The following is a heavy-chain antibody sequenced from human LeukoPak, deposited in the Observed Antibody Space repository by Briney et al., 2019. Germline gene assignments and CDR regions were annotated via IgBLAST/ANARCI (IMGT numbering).Heavy chain of an antibody. V-gene: IGHV3-30*03. CDR3: ARDSSGWYRPDQGSDY. J-gene: IGHJ4*02. D-gene: IGHD6-19*01. CDR1: GFTFSSYS. Sequence: GGSLRLSCAASGFTFSSYSMNWVRQAAGKGLEWVVVISYDGSNKYYADSVKGRFTISRDNSKNTLYLQMNSLRAEDTAVYYCARDSSGWYRPDQGSDYWGQGTLVTVSS. CDR2: ISYDGSNK.